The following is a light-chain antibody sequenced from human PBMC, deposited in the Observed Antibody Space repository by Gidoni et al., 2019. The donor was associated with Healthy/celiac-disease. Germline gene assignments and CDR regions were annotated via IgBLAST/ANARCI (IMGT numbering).Light chain of an antibody. CDR2: AAS. CDR1: QSISSY. J-gene: IGKJ4*01. Sequence: DIQMTQSPSSLSASVGDRVTITCRASQSISSYLNWYQQKPGKAPKLLIYAASSLQSGVPSRFSGSGAGTDFTLTISSLQPEEFATYYCQQSYSTPLTCGGGTKVESK. CDR3: QQSYSTPLT. V-gene: IGKV1-39*01.